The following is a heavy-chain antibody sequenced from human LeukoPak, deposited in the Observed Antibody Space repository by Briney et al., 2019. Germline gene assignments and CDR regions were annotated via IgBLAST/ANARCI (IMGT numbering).Heavy chain of an antibody. V-gene: IGHV3-23*01. Sequence: GGSLRLSCAASGFTFSSYGMSWVRQAPGKGLEWVSAISGSGGSTYYADSVKGRFTISRDNSKNTVYLQMNSLRAEDTAVYYCAKDAEQQLVKGFDYWGQGTLVTVSS. CDR1: GFTFSSYG. J-gene: IGHJ4*02. D-gene: IGHD6-13*01. CDR3: AKDAEQQLVKGFDY. CDR2: ISGSGGST.